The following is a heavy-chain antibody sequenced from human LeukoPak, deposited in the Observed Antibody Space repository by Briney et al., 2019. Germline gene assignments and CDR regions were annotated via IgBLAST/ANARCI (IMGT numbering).Heavy chain of an antibody. CDR2: ISSSSSTI. V-gene: IGHV3-48*01. CDR1: GFTFSSYS. CDR3: ARQGQVDSSGHYCLDI. J-gene: IGHJ3*02. D-gene: IGHD3-22*01. Sequence: GGSLRLSCAASGFTFSSYSMNWVRQAPGKGLEWVSYISSSSSTIYYADSVKGRFTISRDNAKNSLYLQMNSLRAEDTAVYYCARQGQVDSSGHYCLDIWGQGTLVTVSS.